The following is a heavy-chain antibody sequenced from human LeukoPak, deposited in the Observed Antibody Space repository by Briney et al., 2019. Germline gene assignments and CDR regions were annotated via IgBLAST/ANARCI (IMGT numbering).Heavy chain of an antibody. CDR2: INPETFKV. V-gene: IGHV1-2*02. J-gene: IGHJ3*02. D-gene: IGHD2-2*01. CDR3: ATDTGVVKAFDI. CDR1: GYTFTDSY. Sequence: ASVKVSCKASGYTFTDSYIHWVRQAPGQGLEWLGWINPETFKVEYAERFQGRVTMTRDTSISTAYMELSSLRSEDTAVYYCATDTGVVKAFDIWGQGTMVTVSS.